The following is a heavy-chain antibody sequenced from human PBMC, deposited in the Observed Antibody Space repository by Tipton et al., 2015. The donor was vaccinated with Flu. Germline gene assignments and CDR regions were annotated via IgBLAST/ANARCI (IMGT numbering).Heavy chain of an antibody. CDR2: IYMGGRT. Sequence: TLSLTCSASGGSINSYYWSWIRQPAGKGLEWIGRIYMGGRTNYNPSLKSRVTMSVDLFKNQISLRLSSVTAADTAVYYCARERRGGWPFYDAFDFWGQGTTVTVSS. CDR1: GGSINSYY. V-gene: IGHV4-4*07. J-gene: IGHJ3*01. D-gene: IGHD6-19*01. CDR3: ARERRGGWPFYDAFDF.